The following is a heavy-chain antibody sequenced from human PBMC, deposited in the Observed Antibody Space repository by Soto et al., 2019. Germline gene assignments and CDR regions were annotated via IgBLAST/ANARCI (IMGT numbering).Heavy chain of an antibody. Sequence: PSETLSLTCNVSGASISSYYWSWIRQPPEKGLEWIAYIYNSGSTNYNPSLKSRVTISVDTSKNQFSLELSSVTAADTAVYYCARGALYWNLVRWFDPWGQGTLVTVSS. CDR2: IYNSGST. CDR1: GASISSYY. D-gene: IGHD1-1*01. CDR3: ARGALYWNLVRWFDP. V-gene: IGHV4-59*12. J-gene: IGHJ5*02.